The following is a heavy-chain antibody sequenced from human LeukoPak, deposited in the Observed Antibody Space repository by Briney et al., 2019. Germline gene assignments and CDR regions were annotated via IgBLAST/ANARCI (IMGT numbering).Heavy chain of an antibody. J-gene: IGHJ4*02. V-gene: IGHV3-7*01. Sequence: GGSLRLSCAASGFTFSSYWMSWVRQAPGKGLEWVANIKQDGSEKYYVDSVKGRFTISRDNAKNSLYLQMNSLRAEDTAVYYCARDRSRYGDYGDYWGQGTLVTASS. CDR3: ARDRSRYGDYGDY. CDR1: GFTFSSYW. D-gene: IGHD4-17*01. CDR2: IKQDGSEK.